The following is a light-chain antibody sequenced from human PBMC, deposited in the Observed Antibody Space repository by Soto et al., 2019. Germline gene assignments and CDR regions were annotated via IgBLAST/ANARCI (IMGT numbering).Light chain of an antibody. CDR1: SSNIGSNY. Sequence: QSVLTQPPSASGTPGQRVTISCSGSSSNIGSNYVYWYQQLPGTAPKLLIYRNNQRPSGVPDRFSGSKSGTSASLAISGLRSEDEADYYCAAWDDSLSGQVFGTGTQ. V-gene: IGLV1-47*01. J-gene: IGLJ1*01. CDR2: RNN. CDR3: AAWDDSLSGQV.